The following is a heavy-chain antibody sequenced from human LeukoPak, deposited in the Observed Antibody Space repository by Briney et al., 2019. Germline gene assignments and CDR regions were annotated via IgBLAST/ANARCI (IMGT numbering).Heavy chain of an antibody. CDR1: GFTFSSYW. Sequence: GGSLRLSCEASGFTFSSYWMNWVRQAPGKGLEWVSYISSSSSTIYYADSVKGRFTISRDNAKNSPYLQMNSLRDEDTAVYYCARIPPPDYDFWSGYSVNYYGMDVWGQGTTVTVSS. J-gene: IGHJ6*02. CDR2: ISSSSSTI. CDR3: ARIPPPDYDFWSGYSVNYYGMDV. V-gene: IGHV3-48*02. D-gene: IGHD3-3*01.